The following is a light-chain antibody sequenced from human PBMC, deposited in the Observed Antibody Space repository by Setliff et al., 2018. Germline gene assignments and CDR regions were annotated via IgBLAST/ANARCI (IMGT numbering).Light chain of an antibody. CDR2: NVS. J-gene: IGLJ2*01. V-gene: IGLV2-14*03. Sequence: QSALAQPASVSGSPGQSIAISCTGTSSDVGGYNYVSWYQQHPGKAPKLMIYNVSNRPLGVSSRFSGSKSGNTASLIISGLRAEDEAEYYCASYTSSSTILFGGGTQLTVL. CDR3: ASYTSSSTIL. CDR1: SSDVGGYNY.